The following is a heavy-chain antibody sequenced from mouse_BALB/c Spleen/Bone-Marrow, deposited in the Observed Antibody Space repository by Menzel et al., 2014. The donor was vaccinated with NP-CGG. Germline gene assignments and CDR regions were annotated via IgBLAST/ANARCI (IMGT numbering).Heavy chain of an antibody. V-gene: IGHV5-4*02. D-gene: IGHD2-4*01. Sequence: EVQLVESGGGLVKPGGSLKLSCAASGFTSSDYYMYWVRQTPEKRLEWVATISDGGSYTYYPDSVEGRFTISRDNAKNNLYLQMSSLKSEDTAMYYCARVSYDYFDYWGQGTTLTVSS. CDR3: ARVSYDYFDY. CDR1: GFTSSDYY. CDR2: ISDGGSYT. J-gene: IGHJ2*01.